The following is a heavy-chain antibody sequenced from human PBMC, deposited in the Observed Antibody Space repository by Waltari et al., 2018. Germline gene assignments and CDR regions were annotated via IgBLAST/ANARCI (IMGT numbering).Heavy chain of an antibody. D-gene: IGHD6-6*01. CDR2: IYYSGST. J-gene: IGHJ5*02. CDR1: GGSISSSSYY. V-gene: IGHV4-39*01. CDR3: ARLLGIAARPPNNWFDP. Sequence: QLQLQESGPGLVKPSETLSLTCTVSGGSISSSSYYWGWIRQPPGKGLEWIGSIYYSGSTYYNPSLKSRVTISVDTSKNQFSLKLSSVTAADTAVYYCARLLGIAARPPNNWFDPWGQGTLVTVSS.